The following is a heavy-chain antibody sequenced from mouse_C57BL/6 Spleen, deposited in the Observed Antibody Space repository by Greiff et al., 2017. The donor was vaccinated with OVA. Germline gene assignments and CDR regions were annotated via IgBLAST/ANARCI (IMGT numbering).Heavy chain of an antibody. CDR3: ASHYYGSSPFAY. CDR1: GYTFTSSW. D-gene: IGHD1-1*01. J-gene: IGHJ3*01. CDR2: IDPSDSYT. Sequence: QVQLQQPGAELVMPGASVKLSCKASGYTFTSSWMHWVKQRPGQGLEWIGEIDPSDSYTNYNQKFKGKSTLTVDKSSSTAYMQLSSLTSEDSAVYYCASHYYGSSPFAYWGQGTLVTVSA. V-gene: IGHV1-69*01.